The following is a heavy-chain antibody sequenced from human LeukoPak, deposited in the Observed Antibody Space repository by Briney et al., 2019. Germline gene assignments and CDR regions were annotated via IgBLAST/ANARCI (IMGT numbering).Heavy chain of an antibody. CDR3: AKRGVVIRVILVGFHKEAYYFDS. D-gene: IGHD3-22*01. Sequence: AGGSLRLSCAVSGITLSNYGMSWVRQAPGKGLEWVAGISGSGGGTYYADSVKGRFTISRDNPKNTLYLQMNSLRAEDTAVYFCAKRGVVIRVILVGFHKEAYYFDSWGQGALVTVFS. J-gene: IGHJ4*02. CDR2: ISGSGGGT. V-gene: IGHV3-23*01. CDR1: GITLSNYG.